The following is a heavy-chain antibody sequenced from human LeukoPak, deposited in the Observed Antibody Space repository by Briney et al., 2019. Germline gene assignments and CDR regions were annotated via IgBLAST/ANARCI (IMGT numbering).Heavy chain of an antibody. CDR2: ISSSSSYI. Sequence: GGSLRLSCAASGFTFSNYAMSWVRQAPGKGLEWVSSISSSSSYIYYADSVKGRFTISRDNAKNSLYLQMNSLRAEDTAVYYCARGTVITLYYFDYWGQGTLVTVSS. J-gene: IGHJ4*02. D-gene: IGHD4-11*01. CDR1: GFTFSNYA. V-gene: IGHV3-21*01. CDR3: ARGTVITLYYFDY.